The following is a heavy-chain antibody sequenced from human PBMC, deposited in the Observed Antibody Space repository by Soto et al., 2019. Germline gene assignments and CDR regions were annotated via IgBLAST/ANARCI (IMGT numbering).Heavy chain of an antibody. CDR2: ISAYNGNT. CDR3: ARDQGITMVLGNFDY. J-gene: IGHJ4*02. Sequence: ASVKVSCKASGYTFTSYGISWVRQAPGQGLEWMGWISAYNGNTNYAQKLQGRVTMTTDTSTSTAYMELRSLRSDDTAVYYCARDQGITMVLGNFDYWGQGTLVTVSS. D-gene: IGHD3-10*01. CDR1: GYTFTSYG. V-gene: IGHV1-18*01.